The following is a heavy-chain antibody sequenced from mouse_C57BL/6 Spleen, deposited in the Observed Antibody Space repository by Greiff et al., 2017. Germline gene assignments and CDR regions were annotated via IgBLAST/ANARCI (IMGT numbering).Heavy chain of an antibody. V-gene: IGHV1-59*01. CDR1: GYTFTSYW. CDR2: IDPSDSYT. D-gene: IGHD1-1*01. Sequence: QVQLQQPGAELVRPGTSVQLSCKASGYTFTSYWMHWVKQRPGQGLEWIGVIDPSDSYTNYNQKFKGKATLTVDTSSSTAYMQLSSLTSEDSAVYYCARNYYGSKGYFDVWGTGTTVTVAS. J-gene: IGHJ1*03. CDR3: ARNYYGSKGYFDV.